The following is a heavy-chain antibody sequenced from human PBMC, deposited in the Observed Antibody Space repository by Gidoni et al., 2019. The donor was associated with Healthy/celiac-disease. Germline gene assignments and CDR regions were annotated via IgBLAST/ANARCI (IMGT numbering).Heavy chain of an antibody. V-gene: IGHV3-7*05. J-gene: IGHJ1*01. D-gene: IGHD4-17*01. Sequence: EVQLVESGGGLVQPGGSLRLSCAASGFTFSSYWMSWVRQAPGKGLEWVANIKQDGSEKYYVDSVKGRFTISRDNAKNSLYLQMNSLRAEDTAVYYCARAYGDYRVAAEYFQHWGQGTLVTVSS. CDR1: GFTFSSYW. CDR2: IKQDGSEK. CDR3: ARAYGDYRVAAEYFQH.